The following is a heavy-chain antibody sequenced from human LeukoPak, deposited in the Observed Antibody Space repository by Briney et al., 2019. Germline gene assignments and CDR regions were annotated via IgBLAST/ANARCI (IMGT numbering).Heavy chain of an antibody. V-gene: IGHV4-61*02. CDR3: ARVYGSGSYYNGYYYYYMDV. J-gene: IGHJ6*03. D-gene: IGHD3-10*01. CDR1: GGSISSGNYY. CDR2: IYTSGST. Sequence: PSETLSLTCTVSGGSISSGNYYWSWIRQPAGKGLEWIGRIYTSGSTYYNPSLKSRVTISVDTSKNQFSLKLSSVTAADTAVYYCARVYGSGSYYNGYYYYYMDVWGKGTTVTISS.